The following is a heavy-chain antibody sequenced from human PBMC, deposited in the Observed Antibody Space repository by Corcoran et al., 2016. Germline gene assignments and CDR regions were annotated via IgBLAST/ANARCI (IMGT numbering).Heavy chain of an antibody. CDR2: IWYDGSNK. Sequence: QMQLVESGGGVVQPGRSLRLSCAASGFTFSSYGMHWVRQAPGKGLEWVAVIWYDGSNKYYADSVKGRFTISRDNSKNTLYLQMHSLRAEDTAVYYCARDLYSSSSVGMDVWGQGTTVTVSS. CDR1: GFTFSSYG. J-gene: IGHJ6*02. CDR3: ARDLYSSSSVGMDV. V-gene: IGHV3-33*01. D-gene: IGHD6-6*01.